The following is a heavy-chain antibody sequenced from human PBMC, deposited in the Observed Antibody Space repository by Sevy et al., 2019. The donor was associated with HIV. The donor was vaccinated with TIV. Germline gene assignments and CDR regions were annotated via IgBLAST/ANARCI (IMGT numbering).Heavy chain of an antibody. Sequence: KISCKASGGTFSSYGINWVRQAPGQGLEWMGRSIPIFVTPNYAQKFQGRVTITADESTSTAYMELSSLRSEDTAAYYCARDLGPAAILDAFDIWGQGTMVTVSS. CDR3: ARDLGPAAILDAFDI. CDR1: GGTFSSYG. J-gene: IGHJ3*02. V-gene: IGHV1-69*01. D-gene: IGHD2-2*02. CDR2: SIPIFVTP.